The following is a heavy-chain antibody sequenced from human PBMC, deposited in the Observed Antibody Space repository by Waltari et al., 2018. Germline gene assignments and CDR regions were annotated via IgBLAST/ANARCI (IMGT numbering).Heavy chain of an antibody. V-gene: IGHV3-33*01. J-gene: IGHJ6*02. Sequence: QMRLVESGGGVVQPGTSLTLFCVVSGFPFTAYGMHGGRQAPGQGMEWGAGRWSGGSMKYYASSVSGRFTISRDNSKKTLFLQLNSLRGDDTAVYHCARALRSPTNDYGDFNSMDVWGQGTTVTVSS. D-gene: IGHD4-17*01. CDR1: GFPFTAYG. CDR3: ARALRSPTNDYGDFNSMDV. CDR2: RWSGGSMK.